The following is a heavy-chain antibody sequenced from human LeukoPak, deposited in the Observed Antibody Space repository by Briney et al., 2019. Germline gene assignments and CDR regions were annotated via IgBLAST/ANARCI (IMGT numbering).Heavy chain of an antibody. CDR3: ARVREASKEVAGALDY. J-gene: IGHJ4*02. Sequence: GGSLRLSCAASAFTFSSYAVHWVRQAPGKGLEWVAVISYDGSNKYYADSVKGRFTISRDNSKNTLYLQMNSLRAEDTAVYYCARVREASKEVAGALDYWGQGTLVTVSS. CDR1: AFTFSSYA. CDR2: ISYDGSNK. D-gene: IGHD6-19*01. V-gene: IGHV3-30-3*01.